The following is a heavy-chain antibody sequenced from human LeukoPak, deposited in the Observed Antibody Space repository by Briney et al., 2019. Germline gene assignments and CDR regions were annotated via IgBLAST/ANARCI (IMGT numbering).Heavy chain of an antibody. CDR1: GFTFSSYS. D-gene: IGHD2-2*01. CDR3: ARESWDIVVVPAALDY. V-gene: IGHV3-21*01. J-gene: IGHJ4*02. CDR2: ISSSSSYI. Sequence: GGSLRLSCAASGFTFSSYSMNWVRQAPGKGLEWVSSISSSSSYIYYADSVKGRFTISRDNARNSLYLQMNSLRSEDTAVYYCARESWDIVVVPAALDYWGQGTLVTVSS.